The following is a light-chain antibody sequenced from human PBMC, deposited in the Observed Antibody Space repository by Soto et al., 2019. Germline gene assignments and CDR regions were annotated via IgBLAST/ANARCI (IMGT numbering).Light chain of an antibody. J-gene: IGKJ3*01. CDR3: QKLNSYVFN. CDR2: AAS. Sequence: IQFTQSPSSLSAAVGDRVTITCRASQGISSYLAWYQQKPGEAPKLLIYAASTLQSGVPLRFSGSGSGTAFTLTISSLQPEDFATYYCQKLNSYVFNFGPGTKVDIK. CDR1: QGISSY. V-gene: IGKV1-9*01.